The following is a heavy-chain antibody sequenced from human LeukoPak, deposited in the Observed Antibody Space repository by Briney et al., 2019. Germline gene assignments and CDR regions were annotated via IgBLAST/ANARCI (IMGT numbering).Heavy chain of an antibody. CDR3: AKELRSYTLFDY. CDR1: GFTFNTYA. Sequence: GGTLRLSCAASGFTFNTYAMSWVRQAPGKGLEWVSAISGSGGSTYYADSVKGRFTISRDNSKNTLYLQMNSLRAEDTAVYYCAKELRSYTLFDYWGQGTLVTVSS. J-gene: IGHJ4*02. V-gene: IGHV3-23*01. CDR2: ISGSGGST. D-gene: IGHD3-16*01.